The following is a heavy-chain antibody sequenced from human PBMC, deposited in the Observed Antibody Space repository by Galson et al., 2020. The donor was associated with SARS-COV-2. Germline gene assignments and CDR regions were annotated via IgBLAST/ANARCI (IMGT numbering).Heavy chain of an antibody. CDR3: ARDGGDDSTGYYGLDV. J-gene: IGHJ6*02. D-gene: IGHD3-22*01. CDR1: GFAVNSYY. CDR2: IQSGGTT. Sequence: GESLKISCAASGFAVNSYYMNWVRQAPGKGLEWVSIIQSGGTTYYADSAKGRFTISRDNSKNTLYLQLNSLRAEDTALYYCARDGGDDSTGYYGLDVWGQGTAVTVSS. V-gene: IGHV3-53*01.